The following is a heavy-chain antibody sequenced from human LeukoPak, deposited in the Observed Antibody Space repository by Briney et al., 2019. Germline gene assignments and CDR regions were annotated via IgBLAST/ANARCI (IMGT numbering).Heavy chain of an antibody. J-gene: IGHJ4*02. Sequence: NPSETLSLTCTVSGGSISSSSYYWGWIRQPPGKGLEWIGSIYYSGSTYYNPSLKSRVTISVDTSKNQFSLKLSSVTAADTAVYYCAREDYGGNFDYWGQGTLVTVSS. D-gene: IGHD4-23*01. V-gene: IGHV4-39*07. CDR3: AREDYGGNFDY. CDR2: IYYSGST. CDR1: GGSISSSSYY.